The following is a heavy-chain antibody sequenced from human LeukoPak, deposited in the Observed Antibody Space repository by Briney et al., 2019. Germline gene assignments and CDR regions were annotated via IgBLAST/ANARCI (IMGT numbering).Heavy chain of an antibody. D-gene: IGHD6-13*01. Sequence: GGSLRLSCAASGFTFSSYAMAWVRQTPGKGLEWFSVISGSGGSTFYADSVRGRFTISRDNSKNTLYLQMNSLRADDTAVYYCAKDQELSQQPQGYFDYWGQGTLVTVSS. J-gene: IGHJ4*02. CDR1: GFTFSSYA. CDR2: ISGSGGST. CDR3: AKDQELSQQPQGYFDY. V-gene: IGHV3-23*01.